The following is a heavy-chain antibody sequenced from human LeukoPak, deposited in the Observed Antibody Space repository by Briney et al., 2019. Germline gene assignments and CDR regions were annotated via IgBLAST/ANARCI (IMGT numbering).Heavy chain of an antibody. V-gene: IGHV3-74*01. D-gene: IGHD2-15*01. Sequence: PGGSLRLSCAASGFTFSSYWMHWVRQAPGKGLVWVSRINSDGSSTSYADSVKGRFTISRDNAKSTLYLQMNSLRAEDTAVYYCARVYCSGGSCYYYYYMDVWGKGTTVTVSS. CDR2: INSDGSST. CDR3: ARVYCSGGSCYYYYYMDV. J-gene: IGHJ6*03. CDR1: GFTFSSYW.